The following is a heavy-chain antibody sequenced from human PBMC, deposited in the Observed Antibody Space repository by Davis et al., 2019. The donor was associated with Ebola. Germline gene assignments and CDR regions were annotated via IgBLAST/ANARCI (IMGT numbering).Heavy chain of an antibody. CDR1: GFTFSDFA. CDR3: ARAGRIVDSSVSKTYYYGMDV. V-gene: IGHV3-33*01. D-gene: IGHD3-22*01. J-gene: IGHJ6*02. Sequence: GGSLRLSCAASGFTFSDFAMHWVRQAPGKGLEWVAVIWHDGSQKYYVESVKGRSTISRDNSKNTLYLQMNSLRVEDTAVYYCARAGRIVDSSVSKTYYYGMDVWGQGTTVTVSS. CDR2: IWHDGSQK.